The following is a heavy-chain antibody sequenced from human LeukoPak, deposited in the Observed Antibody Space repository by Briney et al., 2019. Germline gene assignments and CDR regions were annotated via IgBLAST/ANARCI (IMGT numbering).Heavy chain of an antibody. CDR1: GYTFTGYY. CDR3: ARLKLARKLLHVYFDY. V-gene: IGHV1-2*02. D-gene: IGHD1-26*01. Sequence: ASVKVSCKASGYTFTGYYMHWLRQAPGQGLEWIGWVNPNSGGTNYAQKFQGRVTMTRDTSISTAYMELSRLRSDDTALYYCARLKLARKLLHVYFDYWGQGTLVTVSS. CDR2: VNPNSGGT. J-gene: IGHJ4*02.